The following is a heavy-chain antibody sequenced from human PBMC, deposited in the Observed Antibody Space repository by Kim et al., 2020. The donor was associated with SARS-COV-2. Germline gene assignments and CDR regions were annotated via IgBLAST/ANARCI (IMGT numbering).Heavy chain of an antibody. D-gene: IGHD3-22*01. Sequence: SETLSLTCAVYGGSFSGYYWSWIRQPPGKGLEWIGEINHSGSTNYNPSLKSRVTISVDTSKNQFSLKLSSVTAADTAVYYCARGGDSSGYGLDYWGQGTL. CDR3: ARGGDSSGYGLDY. J-gene: IGHJ4*02. CDR1: GGSFSGYY. CDR2: INHSGST. V-gene: IGHV4-34*01.